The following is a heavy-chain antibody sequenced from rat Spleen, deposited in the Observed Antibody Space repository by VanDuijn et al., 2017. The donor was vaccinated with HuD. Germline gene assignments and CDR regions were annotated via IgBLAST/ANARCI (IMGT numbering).Heavy chain of an antibody. D-gene: IGHD1-10*01. CDR1: GYSITSNF. J-gene: IGHJ1*01. Sequence: EVQLQESGPGLVKPSQSLSLTCSVTGYSITSNFWGWIRKLPGNKMEWMGYISYSVSTSYNPSFKSRNSITRDPSKNQFFLQLNSVTIEDTATYYCARDNSGYWYFDFWGPGTMVTVSS. CDR2: ISYSVST. CDR3: ARDNSGYWYFDF. V-gene: IGHV3-1*01.